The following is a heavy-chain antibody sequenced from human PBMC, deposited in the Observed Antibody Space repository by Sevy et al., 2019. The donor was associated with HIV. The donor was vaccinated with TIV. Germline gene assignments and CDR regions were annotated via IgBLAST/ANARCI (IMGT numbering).Heavy chain of an antibody. CDR2: MTGSGGTT. Sequence: GGSLRLSCAASGFTFSSYAMTWVRQAPGKGLDWVSSMTGSGGTTYYGDSVKGRFTISRDNSKNTLYLQMNNLRVEDTALYYCAKDGFHSGDFEYFQDWGQGTLVTVSS. J-gene: IGHJ1*01. CDR3: AKDGFHSGDFEYFQD. V-gene: IGHV3-23*01. CDR1: GFTFSSYA. D-gene: IGHD2-21*02.